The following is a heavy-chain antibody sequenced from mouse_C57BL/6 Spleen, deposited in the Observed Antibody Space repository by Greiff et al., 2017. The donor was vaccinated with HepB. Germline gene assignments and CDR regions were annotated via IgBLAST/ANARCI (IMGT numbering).Heavy chain of an antibody. CDR1: GFTFSDYG. D-gene: IGHD1-1*01. Sequence: VQLKESGGGLVKPGGSLKLSCAASGFTFSDYGMHWVRQAPEKGLEWVAYISSGSSTIYYADTVKGRFTISRDNAKNTLFLQMTSLRSEDTAMYYCAIYYYGRGLDYWGQGTTLTVSS. J-gene: IGHJ2*01. CDR2: ISSGSSTI. CDR3: AIYYYGRGLDY. V-gene: IGHV5-17*01.